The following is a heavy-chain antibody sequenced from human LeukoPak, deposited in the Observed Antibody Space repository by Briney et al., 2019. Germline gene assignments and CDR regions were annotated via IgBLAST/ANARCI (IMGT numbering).Heavy chain of an antibody. D-gene: IGHD2-15*01. CDR2: ISGTGGST. Sequence: GGSLRLSCAASGFTFSAYAMYWVRQAPGKGLEWVSTISGTGGSTYYADSVKGRFTISRDNSKNTLYLQMNSLRAEDTAVYYCARDRRIAGWFDPWGQGTLVTVSS. V-gene: IGHV3-23*01. CDR1: GFTFSAYA. J-gene: IGHJ5*02. CDR3: ARDRRIAGWFDP.